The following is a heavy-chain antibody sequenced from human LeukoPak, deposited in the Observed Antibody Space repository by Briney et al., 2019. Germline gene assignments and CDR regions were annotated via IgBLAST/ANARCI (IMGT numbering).Heavy chain of an antibody. D-gene: IGHD3-22*01. CDR3: ARHRDYYDT. CDR2: IYSSGSG. J-gene: IGHJ4*01. V-gene: IGHV4-59*08. Sequence: PSETLSLTCTVSGSSINNNFWTWIRQPPGKGLEWIGYIYSSGSGNYNHSLKSRVIISGDTSKNQISLNLTSVTAADTAVYFCARHRDYYDTWGHGNLVTVSS. CDR1: GSSINNNF.